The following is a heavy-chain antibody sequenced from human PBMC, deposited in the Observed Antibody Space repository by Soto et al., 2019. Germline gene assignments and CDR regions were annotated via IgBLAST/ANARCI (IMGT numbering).Heavy chain of an antibody. J-gene: IGHJ5*02. CDR2: IYYSGST. D-gene: IGHD3-10*01. CDR1: GGSISSYY. CDR3: ARLLWSRGDWFDP. Sequence: PPETLSLTCTVSGGSISSYYWSWIRQPPGKGLEWIGYIYYSGSTNYNPSLKSRVTISVDTSKNQFSLKLSSVTAADTAVYYCARLLWSRGDWFDPWGQGTLVPVSS. V-gene: IGHV4-59*08.